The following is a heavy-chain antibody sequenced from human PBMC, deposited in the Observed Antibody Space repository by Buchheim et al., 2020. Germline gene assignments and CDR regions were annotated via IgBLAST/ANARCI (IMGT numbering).Heavy chain of an antibody. Sequence: QVQLQESGPGLVKPSQTLSFTCTVSGGSISSGDYYWSWIRQPPGKGLEWIGYIYYSGSTYYNPSLKIRVTISVDTSKNQFSRKLCSRTAADSAVYYCARNHSRGNYVPSYYYGMDVWGQGT. V-gene: IGHV4-30-4*01. J-gene: IGHJ6*02. CDR3: ARNHSRGNYVPSYYYGMDV. D-gene: IGHD4-11*01. CDR2: IYYSGST. CDR1: GGSISSGDYY.